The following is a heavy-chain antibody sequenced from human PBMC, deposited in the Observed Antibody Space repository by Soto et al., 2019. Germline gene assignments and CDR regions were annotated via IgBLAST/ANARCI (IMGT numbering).Heavy chain of an antibody. CDR2: ISYDGSNK. D-gene: IGHD6-19*01. CDR1: GFTFSSYG. J-gene: IGHJ3*02. Sequence: GGSLRLSCAASGFTFSSYGMHWVRQAPGKGLEWVAVISYDGSNKYYADSVKGRFTISRDNSKNTLYLQMNSLRAEDTAVYYCAKEGIAVKGAFDIWGQGTMVTVSS. V-gene: IGHV3-30*18. CDR3: AKEGIAVKGAFDI.